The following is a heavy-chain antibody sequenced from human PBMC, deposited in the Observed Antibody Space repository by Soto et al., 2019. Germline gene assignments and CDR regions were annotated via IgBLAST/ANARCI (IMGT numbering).Heavy chain of an antibody. CDR2: IYYSGST. CDR3: ARGNGYGYGIGI. CDR1: GGSISSYY. J-gene: IGHJ3*02. D-gene: IGHD5-18*01. V-gene: IGHV4-59*08. Sequence: PSETLSLTCTVSGGSISSYYWSWIRQPPGKGLEWIGYIYYSGSTNYNPSLKSRVTISVDTSKNQLSLKLSSVTAADTAVYYCARGNGYGYGIGIWGQGTVVTVS.